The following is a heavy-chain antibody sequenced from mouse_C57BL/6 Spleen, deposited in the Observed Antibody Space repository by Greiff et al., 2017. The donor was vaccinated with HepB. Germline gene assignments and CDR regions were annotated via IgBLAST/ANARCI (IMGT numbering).Heavy chain of an antibody. CDR2: INPSSGYT. V-gene: IGHV1-4*01. Sequence: QVQLKESGADLARPGASVKMSCKASGYTFTSYTMHWVKQRPGQGLEWIGYINPSSGYTKYNQKFKDKATLTADKSSSTAYMQLSSLTSEDSAVYYCARAGTGSPSFDYWGQGTTLTVSS. CDR3: ARAGTGSPSFDY. CDR1: GYTFTSYT. J-gene: IGHJ2*01. D-gene: IGHD3-3*01.